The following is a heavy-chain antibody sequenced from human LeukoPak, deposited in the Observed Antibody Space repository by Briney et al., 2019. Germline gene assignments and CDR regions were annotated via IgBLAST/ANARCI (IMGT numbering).Heavy chain of an antibody. Sequence: ASVKASCKASGCTFTSYGISWVRPAPGQGLEWMGWINPNSGGTNYAQKFQGRVTMTRDTSISTAYMELSRLRSDDTAVYYCARGIAVAGTGVDYWGQGTLVTVSS. CDR2: INPNSGGT. D-gene: IGHD6-19*01. CDR3: ARGIAVAGTGVDY. J-gene: IGHJ4*02. CDR1: GCTFTSYG. V-gene: IGHV1-2*02.